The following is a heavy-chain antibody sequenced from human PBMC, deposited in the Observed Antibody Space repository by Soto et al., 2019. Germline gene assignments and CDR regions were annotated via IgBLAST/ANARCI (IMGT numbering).Heavy chain of an antibody. D-gene: IGHD1-26*01. V-gene: IGHV3-15*01. CDR3: ATGWGGGTSFNAFDI. Sequence: GGSLRLSCAASGFSFFNAWMSWVRQAPGKVLEWVARIRSKTAGGTTEYAAPGQGRFTISRDDSENTLYLQMNSLKTEDTAVYYCATGWGGGTSFNAFDIWGQGTVVTVSS. CDR1: GFSFFNAW. CDR2: IRSKTAGGTT. J-gene: IGHJ3*02.